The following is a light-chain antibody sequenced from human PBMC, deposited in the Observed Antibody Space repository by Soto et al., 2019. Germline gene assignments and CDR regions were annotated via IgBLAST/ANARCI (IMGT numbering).Light chain of an antibody. J-gene: IGKJ2*03. CDR1: QTINAW. CDR2: QAS. Sequence: DIQMTQSPAPRSASVGERVTITGRASQTINAWLAWYQQKIGKAPKVLIYQASTLASAVTSRFSGSGSGTTFTLNISSLQPDDSATYYCQHYNSYPYSFGQGTKXE. V-gene: IGKV1-5*03. CDR3: QHYNSYPYS.